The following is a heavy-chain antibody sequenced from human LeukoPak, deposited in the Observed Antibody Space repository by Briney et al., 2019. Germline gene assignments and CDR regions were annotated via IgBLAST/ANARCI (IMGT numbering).Heavy chain of an antibody. CDR2: INWNGGSA. Sequence: GGSLRLSCAASGFTFDDYGMSWVRHAPGKGLEWVSGINWNGGSAAYGDSVKGRFTISRDNTWNYLYLQMNSLRAEDTAVYYCARVSLGYCSGGSCYPWHYFDYWGQGTLVTVSS. CDR1: GFTFDDYG. V-gene: IGHV3-20*04. J-gene: IGHJ4*02. D-gene: IGHD2-15*01. CDR3: ARVSLGYCSGGSCYPWHYFDY.